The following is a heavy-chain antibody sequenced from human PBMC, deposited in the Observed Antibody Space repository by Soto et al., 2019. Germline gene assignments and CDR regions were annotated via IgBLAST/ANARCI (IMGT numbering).Heavy chain of an antibody. CDR2: INHSGST. J-gene: IGHJ6*02. Sequence: SETLSLTCAVYGGSFSGYYWSWIRQPPGKGLEWIGEINHSGSTNYNPSLKSRVTISVDTSKNQSSLKLSSVTAADTAVYYCAMWCGEDYYGMDVWGQGTTVTVSS. V-gene: IGHV4-34*01. D-gene: IGHD3-10*01. CDR3: AMWCGEDYYGMDV. CDR1: GGSFSGYY.